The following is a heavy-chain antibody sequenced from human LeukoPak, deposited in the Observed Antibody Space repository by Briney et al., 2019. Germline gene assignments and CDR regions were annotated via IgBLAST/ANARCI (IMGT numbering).Heavy chain of an antibody. Sequence: SETLSLTCAVYGGSFSGYYWSWIRQPPGKGLEWCGEINHSGSTNYNPSLKSRVTISVDTSKNQFSLKLSSVTAADTAVYYCARNYYDSSGYKSFAYWGQGTLVTVSS. D-gene: IGHD3-22*01. CDR1: GGSFSGYY. CDR2: INHSGST. J-gene: IGHJ4*02. V-gene: IGHV4-34*01. CDR3: ARNYYDSSGYKSFAY.